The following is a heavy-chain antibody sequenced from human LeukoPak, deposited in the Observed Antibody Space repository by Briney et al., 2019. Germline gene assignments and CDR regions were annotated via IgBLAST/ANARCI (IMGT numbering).Heavy chain of an antibody. CDR3: ARATNPQVGATS. D-gene: IGHD1-26*01. J-gene: IGHJ4*02. CDR1: GYTFTTYG. CDR2: ISAYNGNT. Sequence: ASVKVSCKASGYTFTTYGITWVRQAPGQGLEWMGWISAYNGNTNYAQKLQGRVTMTTDTSTSTAYMELRSLRSDDTAVYYCARATNPQVGATSWGQGTLVTVSS. V-gene: IGHV1-18*01.